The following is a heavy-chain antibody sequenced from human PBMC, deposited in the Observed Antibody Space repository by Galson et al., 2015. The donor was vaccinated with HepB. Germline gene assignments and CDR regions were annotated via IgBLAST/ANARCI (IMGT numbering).Heavy chain of an antibody. CDR3: ARAERDHIGYYGVDA. CDR2: ISHSGST. CDR1: GDSISLYH. D-gene: IGHD1-14*01. V-gene: IGHV4-59*01. Sequence: LSLTCTVSGDSISLYHWTWIRQSPGKGLEWIGYISHSGSTNYNPSLKSRVTISIGTSRNQFSLKLSSVTAADTAVYYCARAERDHIGYYGVDAWGQGTTVIISS. J-gene: IGHJ6*02.